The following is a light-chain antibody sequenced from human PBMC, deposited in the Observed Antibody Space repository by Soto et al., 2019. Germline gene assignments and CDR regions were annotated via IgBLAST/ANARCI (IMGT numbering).Light chain of an antibody. CDR2: PAS. J-gene: IGKJ5*01. CDR1: EDIVRW. CDR3: QQANSFPIT. V-gene: IGKV1D-12*01. Sequence: DIQMTQSPSSVSASIGDRFTITSRASEDIVRWSAWYQQKPGNAPKLLIYPASAVQSGVPSRFRGSGSGTDFTLTISSLQPEDFETYYCQQANSFPITFGQGTRLEIK.